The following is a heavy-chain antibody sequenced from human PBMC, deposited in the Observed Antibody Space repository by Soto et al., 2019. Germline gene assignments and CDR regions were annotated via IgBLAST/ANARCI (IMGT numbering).Heavy chain of an antibody. V-gene: IGHV4-31*03. Sequence: PSETLTLTCTDSGGSISSGGYYWSWIRQHPGKGLEWIGYIYYSGSTYYNPSLKSRVTISVDTSKNQFSLKLSSVTAADTAVYYCAWGLWGYDPLWGRGTLVTVSS. J-gene: IGHJ2*01. D-gene: IGHD3-22*01. CDR3: AWGLWGYDPL. CDR2: IYYSGST. CDR1: GGSISSGGYY.